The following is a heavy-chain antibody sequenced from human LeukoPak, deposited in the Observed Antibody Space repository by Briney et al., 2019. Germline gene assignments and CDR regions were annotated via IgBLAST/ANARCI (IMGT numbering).Heavy chain of an antibody. D-gene: IGHD3-22*01. CDR3: ARTSFDSSGYSDY. V-gene: IGHV4-59*01. CDR2: IYYSGST. Sequence: SETLSLTCAVYGGSFSGYYWSWIRQPPGKGLEWIGYIYYSGSTNYNPSLKSRVTISVDTSKNQFSLKLSSVTAADTAVYYCARTSFDSSGYSDYWGQGTLVTVSS. J-gene: IGHJ4*02. CDR1: GGSFSGYY.